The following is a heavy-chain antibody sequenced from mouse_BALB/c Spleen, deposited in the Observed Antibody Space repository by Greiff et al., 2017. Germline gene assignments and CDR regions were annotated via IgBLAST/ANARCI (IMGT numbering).Heavy chain of an antibody. Sequence: DVQLVESGGGLVQPGGSLKLSCAASGFTFSSYGMSWVRQTPDKRLELVATINSNGGSTYYPDSVKGRFTISRDNAKNTLYLQMSSLKSEDTAMYYCARDWDWYFDVWGAGTTVTVSS. J-gene: IGHJ1*01. D-gene: IGHD4-1*01. CDR3: ARDWDWYFDV. CDR1: GFTFSSYG. V-gene: IGHV5-6-3*01. CDR2: INSNGGST.